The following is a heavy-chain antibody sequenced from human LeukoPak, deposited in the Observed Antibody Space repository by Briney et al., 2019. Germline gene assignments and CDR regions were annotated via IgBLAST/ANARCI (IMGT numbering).Heavy chain of an antibody. CDR3: ARLYSSGWYYFDY. J-gene: IGHJ4*02. CDR2: IYIRGGT. CDR1: GGSIGRGNYY. V-gene: IGHV4-61*02. Sequence: SQTLSLTCTVSGGSIGRGNYYWSWIRQPAGKGLEWIGRIYIRGGTTYNPSLKSRVTISVDMSKNQFSLNLSSVSVADTAVYYCARLYSSGWYYFDYWGQGTLVTVSS. D-gene: IGHD6-19*01.